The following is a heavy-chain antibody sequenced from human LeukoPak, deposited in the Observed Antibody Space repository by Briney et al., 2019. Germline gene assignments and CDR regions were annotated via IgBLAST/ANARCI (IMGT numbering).Heavy chain of an antibody. CDR3: VRHAASGGSGVDH. CDR1: GFTFSGSA. D-gene: IGHD3-10*01. V-gene: IGHV3-73*01. J-gene: IGHJ4*02. CDR2: IRSKTNNYAT. Sequence: PGRSLRLSCAASGFTFSGSAMHWVRQASGKGLEWVGRIRSKTNNYATAYAASVKDRFTISRDDSTNTAYLQMNSLKTEDTAVYYCVRHAASGGSGVDHWGQGTLVTVSS.